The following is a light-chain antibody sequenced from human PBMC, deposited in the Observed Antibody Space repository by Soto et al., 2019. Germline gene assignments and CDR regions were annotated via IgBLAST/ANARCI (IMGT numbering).Light chain of an antibody. CDR3: HKYNSVPFT. Sequence: DIQMTQSPSSLAASVGDRVTITCRASQAISNNFAWYQQKPGKVPKLLIYAASTLHSGVPSRFSGSGSGTDFTLTISSLQPEDVATYYCHKYNSVPFTFGPGTKVDL. CDR2: AAS. V-gene: IGKV1-27*01. CDR1: QAISNN. J-gene: IGKJ3*01.